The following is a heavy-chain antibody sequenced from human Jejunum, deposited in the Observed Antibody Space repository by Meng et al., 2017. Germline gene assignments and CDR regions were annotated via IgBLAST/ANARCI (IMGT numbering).Heavy chain of an antibody. CDR2: INHSGIT. J-gene: IGHJ1*01. CDR3: VREVVPGYFQH. D-gene: IGHD3-16*02. CDR1: GYSITSIYF. Sequence: SETLSLTCTVSGYSITSIYFWGWIRQSPGKGLEWIGAINHSGITYYNPSLKSRVTISVDTSKNQFSLRLSSVTAADTAVYCCVREVVPGYFQHWGQGTLVTVSS. V-gene: IGHV4-38-2*02.